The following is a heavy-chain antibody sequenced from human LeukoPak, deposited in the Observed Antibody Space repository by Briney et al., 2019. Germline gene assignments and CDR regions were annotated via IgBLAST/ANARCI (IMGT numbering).Heavy chain of an antibody. Sequence: SETLSLTCAVYGGSFSGYYWSWIRQPPGKGLEWIGEINHSGSTNYNPSLKSRVTISVDTSKNQFSLKLSSVTAADTAVYYCARNPQDCSSTSCYFDCWGQGTLVTVSS. CDR1: GGSFSGYY. CDR2: INHSGST. D-gene: IGHD2-2*01. J-gene: IGHJ4*02. CDR3: ARNPQDCSSTSCYFDC. V-gene: IGHV4-34*01.